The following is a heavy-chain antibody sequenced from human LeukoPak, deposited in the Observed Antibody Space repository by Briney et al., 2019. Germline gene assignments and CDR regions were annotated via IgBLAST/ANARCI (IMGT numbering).Heavy chain of an antibody. CDR2: IYTSAST. Sequence: SETLSLTCTVSGRSISSYYWSWVRQPAGKGLEWIGRIYTSASTNYNPSLKSRVTMSVDTSKNQFSLKLSSVTAADTAVYYCARDVEMATMAAFDIWGQGTMVTVSS. V-gene: IGHV4-4*07. CDR1: GRSISSYY. J-gene: IGHJ3*02. CDR3: ARDVEMATMAAFDI. D-gene: IGHD5-24*01.